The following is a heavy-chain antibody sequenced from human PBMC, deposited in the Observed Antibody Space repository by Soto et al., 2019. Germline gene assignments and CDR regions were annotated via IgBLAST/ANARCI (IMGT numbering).Heavy chain of an antibody. CDR3: ARSSPPLSRITMIVVVPGAFDI. D-gene: IGHD3-22*01. J-gene: IGHJ3*02. Sequence: GGSLRLSCVASGFTFSDYAMNWVRQAPGKGLEWVSWFGITGKSGDYADSVKGRFTISRDNARNSVHLQMSSLRSEDTAVYYCARSSPPLSRITMIVVVPGAFDIWGQGTMVTVSS. V-gene: IGHV3-21*04. CDR2: FGITGKSG. CDR1: GFTFSDYA.